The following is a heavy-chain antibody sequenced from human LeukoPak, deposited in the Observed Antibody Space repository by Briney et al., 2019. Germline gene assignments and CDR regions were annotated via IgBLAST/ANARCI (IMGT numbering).Heavy chain of an antibody. D-gene: IGHD2-15*01. J-gene: IGHJ6*02. V-gene: IGHV3-23*01. CDR1: GFTFSSYA. CDR2: ISGSGGST. CDR3: AKVIGCSGGSCYTWYYYGMDV. Sequence: GGSLRLSCAASGFTFSSYAMSWVRQAPGKGLEWVSVISGSGGSTYYADSVKGRFTISRDNSKNTLYLQMNSLRAEDTAVYYCAKVIGCSGGSCYTWYYYGMDVWGQGTTVTVSS.